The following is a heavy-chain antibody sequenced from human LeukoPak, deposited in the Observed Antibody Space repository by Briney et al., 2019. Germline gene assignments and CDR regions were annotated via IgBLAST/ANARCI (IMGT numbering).Heavy chain of an antibody. D-gene: IGHD1-26*01. J-gene: IGHJ4*02. CDR3: ASHEEWELLYNSDY. CDR2: ISSSSSYI. CDR1: GFTFSSYS. V-gene: IGHV3-21*01. Sequence: GGSLRLSCAASGFTFSSYSMNWVRQAPGKGLEWVSSISSSSSYIYYADSVKGRFTISRDNAKNSLYLQMNSLRAEDTAVYYCASHEEWELLYNSDYWGEGTLVTVSS.